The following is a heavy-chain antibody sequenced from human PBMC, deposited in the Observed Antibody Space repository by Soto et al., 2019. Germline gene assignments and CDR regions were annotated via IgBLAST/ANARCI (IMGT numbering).Heavy chain of an antibody. CDR2: ISSNGIHK. V-gene: IGHV3-30-3*01. CDR1: GFTFSTFS. CDR3: ARDLIGSRQGMLDP. D-gene: IGHD2-15*01. J-gene: IGHJ5*02. Sequence: PGGSLRLSCAASGFTFSTFSMHWVRQAPGGGLEWVAIISSNGIHKFYADSVRGRFIISRDNSENSLYLQISSLRPEDTALYYCARDLIGSRQGMLDPWGQGTLVTVSS.